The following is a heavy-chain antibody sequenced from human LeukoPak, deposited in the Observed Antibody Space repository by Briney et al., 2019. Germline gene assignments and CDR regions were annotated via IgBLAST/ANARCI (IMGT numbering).Heavy chain of an antibody. J-gene: IGHJ4*02. CDR2: INHSGST. Sequence: SETLSLTCAVYGGSFSGYYWSWIRQPPGKGLEWIGEINHSGSTNYNPSLKSRVTISVDTSRNQFSLKLSSVTAADTAAYYCARGDSSSPIDYWGQGTLVTVSS. CDR1: GGSFSGYY. D-gene: IGHD6-13*01. CDR3: ARGDSSSPIDY. V-gene: IGHV4-34*01.